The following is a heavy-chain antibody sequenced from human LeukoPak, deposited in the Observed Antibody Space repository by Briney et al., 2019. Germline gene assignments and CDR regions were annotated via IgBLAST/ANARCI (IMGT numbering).Heavy chain of an antibody. D-gene: IGHD1-26*01. J-gene: IGHJ3*02. Sequence: GGSLRLSCAASGFTFSSYSMNWVRQAPGKGLEWVSSISSSSSYIYYADSVKGRFTISRDNAKNSLYLQMNSRRAEDTAVYYCARGGSYLSAFDIWGQGTMVTVSS. CDR1: GFTFSSYS. CDR3: ARGGSYLSAFDI. V-gene: IGHV3-21*04. CDR2: ISSSSSYI.